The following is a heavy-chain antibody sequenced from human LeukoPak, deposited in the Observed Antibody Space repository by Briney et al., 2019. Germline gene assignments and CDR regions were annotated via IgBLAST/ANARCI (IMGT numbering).Heavy chain of an antibody. Sequence: SVKVSCKASGCTFSSYAISWVRQAPGQGLEWMGGIIPIFGTANYAQKFQGRVTITADKSTSTAYMELSSLRSEDTAVYYCARERIDPMVGATTNFDYWGQGTLVTVSS. V-gene: IGHV1-69*06. J-gene: IGHJ4*02. CDR2: IIPIFGTA. D-gene: IGHD1-26*01. CDR1: GCTFSSYA. CDR3: ARERIDPMVGATTNFDY.